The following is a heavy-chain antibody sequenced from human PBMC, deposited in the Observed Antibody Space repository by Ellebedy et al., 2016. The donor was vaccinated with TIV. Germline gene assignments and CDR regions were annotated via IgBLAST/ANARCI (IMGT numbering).Heavy chain of an antibody. J-gene: IGHJ3*02. Sequence: MPGGSLRLSCTVSGGSISSYYWSWIRQPPGKGLEWIGYIYYSGSTNYNPSLKSRVTISVDTSKNQFSLKLSSVTAADTAVYYCGRDVDDSSGYHDAFDIWGQGKMVTVSS. CDR3: GRDVDDSSGYHDAFDI. CDR1: GGSISSYY. V-gene: IGHV4-59*01. D-gene: IGHD3-22*01. CDR2: IYYSGST.